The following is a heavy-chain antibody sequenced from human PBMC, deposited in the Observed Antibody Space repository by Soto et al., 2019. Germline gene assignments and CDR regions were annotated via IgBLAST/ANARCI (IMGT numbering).Heavy chain of an antibody. CDR1: GGSVSSGSYY. V-gene: IGHV4-61*01. CDR2: IYYSGST. J-gene: IGHJ5*02. D-gene: IGHD3-22*01. Sequence: QVQLQESGPGLVKPSETLSLTCTVSGGSVSSGSYYWSWIRQPPGKGLEWIGYIYYSGSTNYNPSLKSRVTTSVDTSKNQFSLKLSSVTAADTAVYYCARARDSSGYYYDWFDPWGQGTLVTVSS. CDR3: ARARDSSGYYYDWFDP.